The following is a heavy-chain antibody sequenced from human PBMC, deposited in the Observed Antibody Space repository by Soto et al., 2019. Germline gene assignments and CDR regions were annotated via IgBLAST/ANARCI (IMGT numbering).Heavy chain of an antibody. D-gene: IGHD3-9*01. J-gene: IGHJ4*02. Sequence: GGSLRLSCAASGFTFSSYAMSWVRQAPGKGLEWVSAISGSGGSTYYADSVKGRFTISRDNSKNTLYLQMNSLRAEDTAVYYCAKDVGLRYFDWSSYFDYWGQGTLVTVSS. CDR2: ISGSGGST. CDR1: GFTFSSYA. V-gene: IGHV3-23*01. CDR3: AKDVGLRYFDWSSYFDY.